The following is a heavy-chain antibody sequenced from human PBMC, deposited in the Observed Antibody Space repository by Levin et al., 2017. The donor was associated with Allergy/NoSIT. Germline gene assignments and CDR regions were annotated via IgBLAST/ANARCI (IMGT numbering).Heavy chain of an antibody. CDR1: GPNFSSYG. D-gene: IGHD3-9*01. CDR2: ITGDGANK. CDR3: ANRGDMDV. J-gene: IGHJ4*02. Sequence: GGSLRLSCTASGPNFSSYGMHWVRQAPGKGLEWVALITGDGANKYYGDSVKGRFTVSRDNSKNILYLQMSNLRPEDTAVYYCANRGDMDVWGRGTLVTVSS. V-gene: IGHV3-30*18.